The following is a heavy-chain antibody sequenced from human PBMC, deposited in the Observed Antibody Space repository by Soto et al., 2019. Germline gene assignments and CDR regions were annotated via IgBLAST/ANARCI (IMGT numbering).Heavy chain of an antibody. Sequence: QVQLVQSGAEVKKPGSSVKVSCKASGGTFSRYAISWVRQAPGQGLEWMGGIIPIFGTANYAQKFQGRVTITADEPTSTPCMELSSLRSEDTAVYYCARQGAALRDYYYGMDVWGQGTTVTVSS. CDR3: ARQGAALRDYYYGMDV. J-gene: IGHJ6*02. CDR2: IIPIFGTA. D-gene: IGHD6-25*01. V-gene: IGHV1-69*12. CDR1: GGTFSRYA.